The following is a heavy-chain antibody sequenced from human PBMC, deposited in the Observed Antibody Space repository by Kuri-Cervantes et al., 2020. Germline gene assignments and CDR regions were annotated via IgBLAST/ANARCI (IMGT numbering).Heavy chain of an antibody. CDR1: GFTFSSYS. Sequence: GGSLRLSCAASGFTFSSYSMNWVRQAPGKGLEWVSSISSSSSYIYCADSVKGRFTISRDNAKNSLHLQMNSLRAEDTAVYYCAREAHITMITAFDYWGQGTLVTVSS. CDR2: ISSSSSYI. D-gene: IGHD3-22*01. J-gene: IGHJ4*02. CDR3: AREAHITMITAFDY. V-gene: IGHV3-21*01.